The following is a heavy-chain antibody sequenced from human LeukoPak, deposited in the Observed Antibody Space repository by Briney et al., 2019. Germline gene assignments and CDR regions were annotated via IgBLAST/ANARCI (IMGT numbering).Heavy chain of an antibody. CDR1: GGSFSGSY. Sequence: SETLSLTCAVYGGSFSGSYWSWLRQPPGMGLEWIGEINHSGSTNYNPSLKSRVTISVDTSKNQFSLKLSSVTAADTAVYYCAREAPRLGYFDYWGQGTLVTVSS. CDR3: AREAPRLGYFDY. V-gene: IGHV4-34*01. D-gene: IGHD7-27*01. J-gene: IGHJ4*02. CDR2: INHSGST.